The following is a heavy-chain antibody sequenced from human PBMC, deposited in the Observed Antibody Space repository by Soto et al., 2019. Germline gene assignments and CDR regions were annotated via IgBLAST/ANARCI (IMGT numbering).Heavy chain of an antibody. Sequence: ASVKVSCKASGYTFTSYAMHWVRQAPGQRLEWMGWINAGNGNTKYSQKFQGRVTITRDTSASTAYMELSSLRSEDTAVYYCARAYRSFLMAKAHWGQGTLVTVSS. CDR2: INAGNGNT. D-gene: IGHD3-3*01. J-gene: IGHJ4*02. V-gene: IGHV1-3*01. CDR1: GYTFTSYA. CDR3: ARAYRSFLMAKAH.